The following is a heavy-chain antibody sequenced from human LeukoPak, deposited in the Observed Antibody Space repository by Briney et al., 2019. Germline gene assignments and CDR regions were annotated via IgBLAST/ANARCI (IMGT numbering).Heavy chain of an antibody. CDR1: GFTVSSNY. CDR2: IYSGGST. Sequence: PGGSLRLSCAASGFTVSSNYMSWVRQAPGKGLEWVSVIYSGGSTYYADSVKGRFTISRDNSKNTLYLQMNSLRVEDTAVYYCARRPHYYYGMDVWGQGTTVTVSS. CDR3: ARRPHYYYGMDV. V-gene: IGHV3-66*01. J-gene: IGHJ6*02. D-gene: IGHD6-6*01.